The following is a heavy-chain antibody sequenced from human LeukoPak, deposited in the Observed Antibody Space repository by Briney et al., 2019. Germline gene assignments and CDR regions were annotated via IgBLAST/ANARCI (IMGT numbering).Heavy chain of an antibody. V-gene: IGHV4-39*07. Sequence: RPSETLSLTCTVSGGSMSSSTYYWGWIRQPPGKGLEWIGSIYYSGSTNYNPSLKSRVTISVDTSKNQFSLKLSSVTAADTAVYYCARRNPYCSSTSCYQSPWFDPWGQGTLVTVSS. CDR3: ARRNPYCSSTSCYQSPWFDP. CDR1: GGSMSSSTYY. D-gene: IGHD2-2*01. CDR2: IYYSGST. J-gene: IGHJ5*02.